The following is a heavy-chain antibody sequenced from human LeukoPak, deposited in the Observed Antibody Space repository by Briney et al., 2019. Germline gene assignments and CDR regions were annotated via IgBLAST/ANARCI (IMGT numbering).Heavy chain of an antibody. CDR3: ARVPRITMIVVAVDAFSI. D-gene: IGHD3-22*01. Sequence: SVKVSCKASGGTFSSYAISWVRQAPGQGLEWMGGIIPIFGTANYAQKFQGRVTITADESTSTAYMELSSLRSEDTAVYYCARVPRITMIVVAVDAFSIWGQGTMVTVSS. V-gene: IGHV1-69*13. J-gene: IGHJ3*02. CDR1: GGTFSSYA. CDR2: IIPIFGTA.